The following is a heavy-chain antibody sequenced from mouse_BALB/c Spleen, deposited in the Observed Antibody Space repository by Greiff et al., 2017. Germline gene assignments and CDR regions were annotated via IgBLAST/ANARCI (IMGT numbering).Heavy chain of an antibody. J-gene: IGHJ4*01. Sequence: EVKVVESGGGLVKPGGSLKLSCAASGFAFSSYDMSWVRQTPEKRLEWVAYISSGGGSTYYPDTVKGRFTISRDNAKNTLYLQMSSLKSEDTAMYYCARGLTDYAMDYWGQGTSVTVSS. CDR2: ISSGGGST. CDR1: GFAFSSYD. CDR3: ARGLTDYAMDY. V-gene: IGHV5-12-1*01. D-gene: IGHD4-1*01.